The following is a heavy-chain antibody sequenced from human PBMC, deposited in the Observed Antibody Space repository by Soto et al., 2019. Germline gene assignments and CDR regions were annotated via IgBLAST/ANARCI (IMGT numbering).Heavy chain of an antibody. V-gene: IGHV1-2*02. CDR3: ARRSHIVVAPT. J-gene: IGHJ4*02. CDR2: IGPETGAT. CDR1: GHTFTGHY. Sequence: ASAKVSCKASGHTFTGHYIHWVRQAPEQGPEWMGEIGPETGATRYAQKFQGRVTISVDTSKNHFSLMLTSVTAADTAVYYCARRSHIVVAPTWGQGTLVTVSS. D-gene: IGHD2-21*01.